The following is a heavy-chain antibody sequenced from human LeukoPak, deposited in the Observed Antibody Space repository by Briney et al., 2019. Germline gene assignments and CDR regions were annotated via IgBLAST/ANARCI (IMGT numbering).Heavy chain of an antibody. Sequence: GESLKISCKGSGYSFTSYWIGWVRQMPGKGLEWMGIIYPGDSDTRYSPSFQGQVTISADKSISTAYLQWSSLKASDTAMYYCARHTYDILTGYYNDYWGQGTLVTVSS. CDR1: GYSFTSYW. CDR2: IYPGDSDT. D-gene: IGHD3-9*01. CDR3: ARHTYDILTGYYNDY. J-gene: IGHJ4*02. V-gene: IGHV5-51*01.